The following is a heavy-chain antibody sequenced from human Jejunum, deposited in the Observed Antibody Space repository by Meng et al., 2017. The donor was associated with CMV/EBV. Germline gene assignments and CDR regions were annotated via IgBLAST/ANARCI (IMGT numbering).Heavy chain of an antibody. V-gene: IGHV4-30-4*01. CDR2: IYYSGAS. CDR3: ARDRGYSSGWGVFDY. J-gene: IGHJ4*02. Sequence: QASGPGLVHPSQTLSPTCSVSGGSISSGDYYWSWIRQSPEKGLEWIGFIYYSGASYSTPSLRSRVTMSMDTSTNQFSLRLNSVTAADTGVYFCARDRGYSSGWGVFDYWGRGTLVTVSS. CDR1: GGSISSGDYY. D-gene: IGHD6-19*01.